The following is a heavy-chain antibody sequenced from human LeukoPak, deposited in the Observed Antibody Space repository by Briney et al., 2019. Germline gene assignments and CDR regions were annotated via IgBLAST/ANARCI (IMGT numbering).Heavy chain of an antibody. CDR3: AKLWYYDFWSGPNWFDP. Sequence: AGGSLRLSCAASGFTFSSYSMSWVRQAPGKGLGWVSAISGSGGSTYYADSVKGRFTISRDNYKNTLYLQMNSLRAEDTAVYYCAKLWYYDFWSGPNWFDPWGQRTLVTVSS. J-gene: IGHJ5*02. D-gene: IGHD3-3*01. CDR2: ISGSGGST. V-gene: IGHV3-23*01. CDR1: GFTFSSYS.